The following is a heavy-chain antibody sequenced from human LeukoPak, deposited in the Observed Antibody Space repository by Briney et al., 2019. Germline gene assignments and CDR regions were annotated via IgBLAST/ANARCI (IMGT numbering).Heavy chain of an antibody. V-gene: IGHV1-2*02. CDR2: INPNSGGT. CDR3: ARGSCSSTSCYAGAWDYYYYYMDV. Sequence: GASVKVSCKASGYTFTGYYMHWVRQAPGQGLEWMGWINPNSGGTNYAQKFQGRVTMTRDTSISTAYMELSRLRSDDTAVYYCARGSCSSTSCYAGAWDYYYYYMDVWGKGTTVTVSS. J-gene: IGHJ6*03. D-gene: IGHD2-2*01. CDR1: GYTFTGYY.